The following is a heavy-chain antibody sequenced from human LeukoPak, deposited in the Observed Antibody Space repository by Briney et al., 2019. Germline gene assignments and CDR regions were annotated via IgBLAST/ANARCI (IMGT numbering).Heavy chain of an antibody. CDR1: GFAFSSYE. D-gene: IGHD3-9*01. V-gene: IGHV3-48*03. J-gene: IGHJ6*03. CDR2: ISSSGSTI. Sequence: PGGSLRLSCAASGFAFSSYEMNWVRQAPGKGLEWISYISSSGSTIHYADSVKGRVTISRDNAKNSLYLQMNSLRAEDTAVYYCARGGFDWLLFNYYYYMDVWGKGTTVTISS. CDR3: ARGGFDWLLFNYYYYMDV.